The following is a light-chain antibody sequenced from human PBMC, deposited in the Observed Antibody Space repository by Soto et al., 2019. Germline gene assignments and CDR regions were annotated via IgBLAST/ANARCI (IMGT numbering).Light chain of an antibody. V-gene: IGKV3-20*01. Sequence: EIVLTQSPGTLSLSPGERATLSCRASQSVSSNYLAWYQQKPGQAPRLLIYGASRRPTATPDRFSGSGSGTDFTLTISRLEPEDFAVYYCHQYGSSFWTFGQGTKVEIK. J-gene: IGKJ1*01. CDR3: HQYGSSFWT. CDR2: GAS. CDR1: QSVSSNY.